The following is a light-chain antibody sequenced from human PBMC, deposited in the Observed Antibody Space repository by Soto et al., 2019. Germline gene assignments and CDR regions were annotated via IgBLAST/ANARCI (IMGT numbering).Light chain of an antibody. V-gene: IGLV1-44*01. CDR1: SSNIGSNT. CDR2: SNN. Sequence: QSVLTQPPSASGTPGQRVTISCSGSSSNIGSNTVNWYQQLPGTAPKLLIYSNNQRPSGVPDRFSGSKSGTSASLGISGLQSEEEADYYCAAWDDSLNAYVFGNGTQVTVL. CDR3: AAWDDSLNAYV. J-gene: IGLJ1*01.